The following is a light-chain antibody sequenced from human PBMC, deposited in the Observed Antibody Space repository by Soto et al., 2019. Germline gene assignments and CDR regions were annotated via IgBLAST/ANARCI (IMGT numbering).Light chain of an antibody. V-gene: IGKV3-20*01. CDR1: QSVSSN. Sequence: IVVTQSPLSLPVTPGEPATLSCRASQSVSSNLAWYQQKLGQAPRLLIYDASTRATGIPDRFSGSGSGTDFTLTISRLEPEDFAMYYCQQYGGSPWTFGQAPNV. CDR2: DAS. CDR3: QQYGGSPWT. J-gene: IGKJ1*01.